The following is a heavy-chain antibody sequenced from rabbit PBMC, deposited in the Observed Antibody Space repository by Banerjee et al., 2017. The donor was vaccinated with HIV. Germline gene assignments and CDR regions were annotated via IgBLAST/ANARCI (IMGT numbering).Heavy chain of an antibody. CDR3: ARDLAGVIGWNFNL. CDR1: GFDLSSYR. Sequence: QEQLKETGGGLVQPGGSLTLSCKASGFDLSSYRMSWVRQAPGKGLEWIGIIGSGGNTNYATWVIGRFTISSDNAQNTVDLQMTSLTAADTATYFCARDLAGVIGWNFNLWGQGTLGTV. V-gene: IGHV1S33*01. J-gene: IGHJ4*01. D-gene: IGHD4-1*01. CDR2: IGSGGNT.